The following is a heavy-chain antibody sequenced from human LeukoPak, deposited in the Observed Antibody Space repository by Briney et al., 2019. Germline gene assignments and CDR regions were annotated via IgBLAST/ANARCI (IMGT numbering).Heavy chain of an antibody. J-gene: IGHJ4*02. CDR1: GFTFSSYS. D-gene: IGHD6-19*01. Sequence: GGSLRLSCAASGFTFSSYSMNWVRQAPGKGLEWVSSISSSSSYIYYADSVKGRFTISRDNAKNSLYLQMNSLRAEDTAVYYCARALYSSGWWGADYWGQGTLVTVSS. CDR3: ARALYSSGWWGADY. V-gene: IGHV3-21*01. CDR2: ISSSSSYI.